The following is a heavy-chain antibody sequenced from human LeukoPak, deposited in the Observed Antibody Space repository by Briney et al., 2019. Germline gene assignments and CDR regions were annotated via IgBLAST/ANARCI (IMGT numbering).Heavy chain of an antibody. D-gene: IGHD6-13*01. J-gene: IGHJ4*02. V-gene: IGHV1-8*02. CDR2: MNPNSGNT. CDR3: ARAVAAGTDFDY. Sequence: GASVKVSCKASGYTFTSYGINWVRQATGQGLEWMGWMNPNSGNTGYAQKFHGRVTMTRNTSISTAYMELSSLRSEDTAVYYCARAVAAGTDFDYWGQGTLVTVSS. CDR1: GYTFTSYG.